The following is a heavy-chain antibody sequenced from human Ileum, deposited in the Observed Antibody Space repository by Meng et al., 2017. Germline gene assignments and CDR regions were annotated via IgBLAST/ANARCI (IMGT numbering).Heavy chain of an antibody. CDR2: IFQSGRT. V-gene: IGHV4-4*01. J-gene: IGHJ4*02. CDR1: GTW. CDR3: ATSNDRDVYYLGY. D-gene: IGHD3-22*01. Sequence: QVQPQEAGPRLVKPAGALSLPCAVSGTWWSWVRQPPGKGLEWIGEIFQSGRTNYNPSLKSRVTISIDKSKSQISLQLSAVTAADTAVYSCATSNDRDVYYLGYWCQGTLVTVSS.